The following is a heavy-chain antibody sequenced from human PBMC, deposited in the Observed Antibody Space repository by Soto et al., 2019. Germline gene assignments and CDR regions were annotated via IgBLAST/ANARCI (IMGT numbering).Heavy chain of an antibody. D-gene: IGHD2-2*01. CDR3: ETDLSSCSSARFYSFYYGMDV. CDR2: INSDGSRT. J-gene: IGHJ6*02. CDR1: GFNFSRFW. Sequence: GGSLRLSCTASGFNFSRFWTHWVRQVPGRGLVWVSHINSDGSRTSYADSVKGRFTISRDNAKNTLYLQMNSLRAEDTAVYYFETDLSSCSSARFYSFYYGMDVWGQGTTVTVSS. V-gene: IGHV3-74*01.